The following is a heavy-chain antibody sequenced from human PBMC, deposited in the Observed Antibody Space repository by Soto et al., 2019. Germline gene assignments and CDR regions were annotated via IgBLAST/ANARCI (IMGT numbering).Heavy chain of an antibody. CDR2: IKSKTDGGTT. V-gene: IGHV3-15*07. Sequence: EVQLVESGGVLVKPGGSLRLSCAASGFTFNNAWMNWVRQAPGKGLEWVGRIKSKTDGGTTDYAAPVIGRFSISRDDSKTPLYLQMNSLKIDYTVVYYCTTMDNYGGDVQFDYWGEGTRVPVSS. D-gene: IGHD2-21*02. J-gene: IGHJ4*02. CDR3: TTMDNYGGDVQFDY. CDR1: GFTFNNAW.